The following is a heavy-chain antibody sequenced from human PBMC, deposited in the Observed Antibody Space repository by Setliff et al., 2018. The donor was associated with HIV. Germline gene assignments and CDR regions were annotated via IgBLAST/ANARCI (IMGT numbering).Heavy chain of an antibody. V-gene: IGHV1-69*13. CDR1: GDTFSTYV. Sequence: ASVKVSCKSSGDTFSTYVFTWVRQAPGQGLEWMGGVTPILHTTNYAQKFQGRVTIIADVSTRTVYMELSSLTSEDTAIYYCARDHQTMLWLDYWGQGTLVTVSS. CDR3: ARDHQTMLWLDY. J-gene: IGHJ4*02. CDR2: VTPILHTT. D-gene: IGHD2-21*01.